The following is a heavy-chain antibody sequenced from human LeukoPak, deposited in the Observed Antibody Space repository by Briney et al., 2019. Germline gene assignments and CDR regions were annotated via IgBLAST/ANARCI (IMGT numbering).Heavy chain of an antibody. CDR3: ARGRYSSGWYSPFFYYYMNV. D-gene: IGHD6-19*01. J-gene: IGHJ6*03. Sequence: ASVKVSCKASGYTFTSYDINWVRQATGQGLEWMGWMNPNSGNTGYAQKFQGRVTMTRNTSISTAYMELSSLRSEDTAVYYCARGRYSSGWYSPFFYYYMNVWGKGTTVTISS. CDR1: GYTFTSYD. V-gene: IGHV1-8*01. CDR2: MNPNSGNT.